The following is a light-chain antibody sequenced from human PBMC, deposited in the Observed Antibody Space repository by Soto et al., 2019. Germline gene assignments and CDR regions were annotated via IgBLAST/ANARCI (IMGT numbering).Light chain of an antibody. CDR1: QGMSSF. V-gene: IGKV1-9*01. CDR2: DAS. J-gene: IGKJ4*01. Sequence: DIQLTQSPSFLSASVGDRVTITCRASQGMSSFLAWYQHKPGKAPNLLIYDASTLQSGVPSRFSGSGSGTEFTLTIISLQPEDFGTYYCQQLNSYPLTFGGGTKVEIK. CDR3: QQLNSYPLT.